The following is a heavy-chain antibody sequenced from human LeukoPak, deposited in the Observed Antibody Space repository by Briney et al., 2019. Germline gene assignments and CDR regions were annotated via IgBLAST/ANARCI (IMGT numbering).Heavy chain of an antibody. D-gene: IGHD3-22*01. CDR1: GGSISSSSYY. J-gene: IGHJ5*02. V-gene: IGHV4-39*07. CDR2: IYYSGST. Sequence: PSETLSLTCTVSGGSISSSSYYWGWIRQPPGKGLEWIGSIYYSGSTYYNPSLKSRVTISVDTSKNQFSLKLSSVTAADTAVYYCARGLGITMIENWFDPWAREPWSPSPQ. CDR3: ARGLGITMIENWFDP.